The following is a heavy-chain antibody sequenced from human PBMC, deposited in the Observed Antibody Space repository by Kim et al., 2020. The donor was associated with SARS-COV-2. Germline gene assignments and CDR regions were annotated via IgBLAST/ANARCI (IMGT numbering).Heavy chain of an antibody. CDR1: GGSFSGYY. CDR2: INHSGST. CDR3: ARGDGSGWSDFDY. Sequence: SETLSLTCAVYGGSFSGYYWSWIRQPPGKGLEWIGEINHSGSTNYNPSLKSRVTISVDTSKNQFSLKLSSVTAADTAVYYCARGDGSGWSDFDYWGQGTL. J-gene: IGHJ4*02. V-gene: IGHV4-34*01. D-gene: IGHD6-19*01.